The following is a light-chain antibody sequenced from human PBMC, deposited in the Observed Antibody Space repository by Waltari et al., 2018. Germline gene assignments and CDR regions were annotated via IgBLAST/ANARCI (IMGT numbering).Light chain of an antibody. V-gene: IGLV2-14*01. Sequence: QSALTQPASVSGSPGQSITISCTGTRSDVGAYNYVSWYQQHPDKAPKLIISEVNNRPSGVSNRFSGSKSGNTASLTISGLQAEDEADYYCSSPTSSSTLVFGGGTKLTVL. CDR1: RSDVGAYNY. CDR2: EVN. CDR3: SSPTSSSTLV. J-gene: IGLJ3*02.